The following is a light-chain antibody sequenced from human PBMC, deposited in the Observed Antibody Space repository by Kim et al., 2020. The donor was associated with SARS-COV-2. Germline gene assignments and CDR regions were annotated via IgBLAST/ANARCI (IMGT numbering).Light chain of an antibody. CDR3: SSWASTTSYD. J-gene: IGLJ1*01. CDR1: RLDVGGYNY. V-gene: IGLV2-14*03. CDR2: DVH. Sequence: GQSITISCTGTRLDVGGYNYVSWYQQRPGKAPKLMIYDVHNRPTGVSDRFSGSKSGNTASLTISGLQAEDEADYYCSSWASTTSYDFGTGTKVTVL.